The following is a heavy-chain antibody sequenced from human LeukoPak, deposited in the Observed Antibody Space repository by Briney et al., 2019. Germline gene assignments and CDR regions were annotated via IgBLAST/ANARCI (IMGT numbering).Heavy chain of an antibody. CDR2: INPNSGGT. J-gene: IGHJ2*01. V-gene: IGHV1-2*02. CDR3: ARDTYYYDSSGYYPYWYFDL. CDR1: GYIFSGYY. Sequence: ASVKVSCKASGYIFSGYYMHWVRQAPGQGLEWMGWINPNSGGTNYAQKFQGRVTMTRDMSTSTVYMEMSSLRSEDTAVYYCARDTYYYDSSGYYPYWYFDLWGRGTLVTVSS. D-gene: IGHD3-22*01.